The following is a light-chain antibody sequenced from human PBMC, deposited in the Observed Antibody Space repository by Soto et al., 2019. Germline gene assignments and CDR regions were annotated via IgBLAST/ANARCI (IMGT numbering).Light chain of an antibody. CDR2: KAS. CDR3: QQFNTSPWT. J-gene: IGKJ1*01. CDR1: QSISSW. Sequence: DIQMTQSPSTLSASVGDRVKITCRASQSISSWLAWYQQKPGKAPKLLIYKASSLESGVPSRFSGSGSGTEFTLTISSLQPDDFATYYCQQFNTSPWTFGQGTKVDIK. V-gene: IGKV1-5*03.